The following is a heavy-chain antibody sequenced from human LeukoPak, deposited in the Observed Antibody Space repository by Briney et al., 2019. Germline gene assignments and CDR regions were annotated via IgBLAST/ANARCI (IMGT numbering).Heavy chain of an antibody. V-gene: IGHV3-30*04. CDR1: GFTFSSYA. Sequence: GGSLRLSCAASGFTFSSYAMHWVRQAPGKGLEWVAVISYDGSNKYYADSVKGRFTISRDNSKNTLYLQMNSLRAEDTAVYYCARALENIVVVPAAMDPHYYYYGMDVWGQGTTVTVSS. D-gene: IGHD2-2*01. CDR2: ISYDGSNK. CDR3: ARALENIVVVPAAMDPHYYYYGMDV. J-gene: IGHJ6*02.